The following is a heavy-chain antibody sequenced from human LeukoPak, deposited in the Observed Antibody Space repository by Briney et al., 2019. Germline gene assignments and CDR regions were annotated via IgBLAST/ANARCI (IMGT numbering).Heavy chain of an antibody. Sequence: GGSLRLSCAASGFTFSSYGMSWVRQAPGKGLEWVSYISSSSSTIYYADSVKGRFTISRDNAKNSLYLQMNSLRAEDTAVYYCARADYDILTGYYKIPYYYYYMDVWGKGTTVTVSS. D-gene: IGHD3-9*01. CDR2: ISSSSSTI. V-gene: IGHV3-48*01. CDR3: ARADYDILTGYYKIPYYYYYMDV. J-gene: IGHJ6*03. CDR1: GFTFSSYG.